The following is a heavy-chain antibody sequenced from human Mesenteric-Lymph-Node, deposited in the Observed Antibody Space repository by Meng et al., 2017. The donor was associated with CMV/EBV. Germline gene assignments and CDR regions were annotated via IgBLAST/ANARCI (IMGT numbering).Heavy chain of an antibody. CDR1: GFTFSSYW. V-gene: IGHV3-7*01. D-gene: IGHD3-3*01. CDR2: IKQDGSEK. CDR3: ARDDEWQTPYPDY. J-gene: IGHJ4*02. Sequence: GESLKISCAASGFTFSSYWMSWVRQAPGKGLEWVANIKQDGSEKYYADSVEGRFTISRDNAKNTLYLQMNSLRAEDTAIYYCARDDEWQTPYPDYWGQGTLVTVSS.